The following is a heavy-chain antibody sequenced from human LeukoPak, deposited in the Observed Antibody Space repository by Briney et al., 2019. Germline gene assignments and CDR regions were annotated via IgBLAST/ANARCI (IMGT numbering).Heavy chain of an antibody. J-gene: IGHJ5*02. D-gene: IGHD5-18*01. CDR3: ASLDTAKQPLANH. CDR1: GLTVSNHW. Sequence: GGSLRLSRVASGLTVSNHWMSWVRQAPGKGLEWVANIREERGQEYYVDSVKGRFTISKNSAKNSLYLQMNTLRVEDTAMYYCASLDTAKQPLANHWGQGTLVTVSS. CDR2: IREERGQE. V-gene: IGHV3-7*03.